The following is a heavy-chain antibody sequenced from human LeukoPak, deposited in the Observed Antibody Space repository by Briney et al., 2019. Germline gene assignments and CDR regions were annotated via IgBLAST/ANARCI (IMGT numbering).Heavy chain of an antibody. Sequence: PGGSLRLSCAAPGFTFSTFVMSWVRQAPGKGLEWVSIINSSGGTTYYADSVKGRFTISRDNSKNTLYLQMNSLRAEDTAVYYCAKHPGAGNFDYWGQGALVTVSS. D-gene: IGHD6-19*01. CDR3: AKHPGAGNFDY. CDR1: GFTFSTFV. J-gene: IGHJ4*02. V-gene: IGHV3-23*01. CDR2: INSSGGTT.